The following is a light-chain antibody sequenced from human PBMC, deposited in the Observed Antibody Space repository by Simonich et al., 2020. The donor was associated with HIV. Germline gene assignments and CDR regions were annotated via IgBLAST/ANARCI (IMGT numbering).Light chain of an antibody. V-gene: IGKV1-33*01. CDR3: QQYGSSLT. J-gene: IGKJ4*01. CDR1: QDISNF. CDR2: DAS. Sequence: DIQMTQSPSSLSASVGDRVTITCQASQDISNFLNWYQQKPGEAPKFLIYDASYLETGVPSRFSGSGSGTDFTFTISSLQPEDIATYYCQQYGSSLTFGGGTKVEIK.